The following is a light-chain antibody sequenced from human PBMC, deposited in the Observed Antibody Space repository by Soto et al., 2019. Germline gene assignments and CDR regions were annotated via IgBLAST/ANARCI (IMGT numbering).Light chain of an antibody. CDR1: QSVTTN. V-gene: IGKV3-15*01. J-gene: IGKJ4*01. CDR2: GAS. CDR3: QQYDRWPVT. Sequence: EVVMTQSPATLSVSPGERVTFSCRASQSVTTNLAWYQHKPGQSPRLLISGASTGASGIPPRLSGSGSGTEFTLTIDRLQSADFAVYDCQQYDRWPVTFGGGTKVEIK.